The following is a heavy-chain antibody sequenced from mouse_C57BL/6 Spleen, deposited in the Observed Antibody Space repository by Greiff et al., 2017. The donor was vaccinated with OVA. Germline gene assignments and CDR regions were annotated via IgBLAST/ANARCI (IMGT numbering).Heavy chain of an antibody. J-gene: IGHJ1*03. V-gene: IGHV5-17*01. Sequence: EVQGVESGGGLVKPGGSLKLSCAASGFTFSDYGMHWVRQAPEKGLEWVAYISSGSSTIYYADTVKGRFTISRDNAKNTLFLQMTSLRSEDTAMYYCARTRITTVVAKDFDVWGTGTTVTVSS. CDR3: ARTRITTVVAKDFDV. CDR2: ISSGSSTI. D-gene: IGHD1-1*01. CDR1: GFTFSDYG.